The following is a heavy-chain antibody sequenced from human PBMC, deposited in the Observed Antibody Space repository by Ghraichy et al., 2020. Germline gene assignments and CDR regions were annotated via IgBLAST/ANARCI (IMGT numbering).Heavy chain of an antibody. CDR2: ITSSSSFK. V-gene: IGHV3-48*02. CDR3: ARGSRVVRFYYYDGMDV. CDR1: GFTFSGYS. Sequence: GGSLRLSCVGSGFTFSGYSMNWVRQSPGKRLEWVSYITSSSSFKSYADSVKGRFTISRDNAQNSLSLQMNSLTDEDTAVYYCARGSRVVRFYYYDGMDVWGQGTTVPVSS. J-gene: IGHJ6*02. D-gene: IGHD4-23*01.